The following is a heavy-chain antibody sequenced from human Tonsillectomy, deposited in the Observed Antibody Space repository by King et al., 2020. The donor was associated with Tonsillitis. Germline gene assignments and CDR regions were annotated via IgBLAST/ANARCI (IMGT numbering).Heavy chain of an antibody. CDR1: GFTFSNAW. CDR2: IKSKTDGGTT. J-gene: IGHJ4*02. D-gene: IGHD3-10*01. CDR3: TTDHQGGSYYNLDY. Sequence: VQLVESGGGLVKPGGSLRLSCAASGFTFSNAWMSWVRQAPGKGLEWVGRIKSKTDGGTTDYAAPVKGRFTISRDDSKNTLYLQMNSLKTEDTAVYYCTTDHQGGSYYNLDYWGQGTLVTVSS. V-gene: IGHV3-15*01.